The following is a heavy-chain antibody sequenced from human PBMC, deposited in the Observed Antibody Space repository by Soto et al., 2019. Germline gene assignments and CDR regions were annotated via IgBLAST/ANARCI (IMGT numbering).Heavy chain of an antibody. CDR3: ARDPDYDSSGYLIEYDY. CDR2: ISAYNGNT. V-gene: IGHV1-18*01. D-gene: IGHD3-22*01. CDR1: GYTFTSYG. Sequence: ASVKVSCKASGYTFTSYGISWVRQAPGQGLEWMGWISAYNGNTNYAQKLQGRVTMTTDTSTSTAYMELRSLRSDDTAVYYCARDPDYDSSGYLIEYDYWGQGTLVTVSS. J-gene: IGHJ4*02.